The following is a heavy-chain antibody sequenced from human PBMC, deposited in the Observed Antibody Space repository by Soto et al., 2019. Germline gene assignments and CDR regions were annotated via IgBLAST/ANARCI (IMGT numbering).Heavy chain of an antibody. V-gene: IGHV4-30-2*01. CDR3: ARSIVVVTGVWFDP. D-gene: IGHD2-21*02. CDR1: GGSISSGGYS. Sequence: QLQLQESGSGLVKPSQTLSLTCAVSGGSISSGGYSWSWIRQPPGKGLEWIGYIYHSGSTYYNPSLKSRVTISVDRSKNQFSLKLSSVTAADTAVYYCARSIVVVTGVWFDPWGQGTLVTVSS. CDR2: IYHSGST. J-gene: IGHJ5*02.